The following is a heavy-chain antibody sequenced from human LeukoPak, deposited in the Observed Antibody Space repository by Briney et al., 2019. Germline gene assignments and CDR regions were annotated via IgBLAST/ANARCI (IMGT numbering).Heavy chain of an antibody. CDR1: GYTFTGYY. Sequence: ASVKVSCKASGYTFTGYYMHWVRQAPGQGLEWMGWINPNSGGTNYAQKFQGRVTMTTDTSTSTAYMELRSLRSDDTAVFYCARAQGVAVAPTYYSYYMDVWGTGTTVTVSS. CDR2: INPNSGGT. V-gene: IGHV1-2*02. D-gene: IGHD6-19*01. CDR3: ARAQGVAVAPTYYSYYMDV. J-gene: IGHJ6*03.